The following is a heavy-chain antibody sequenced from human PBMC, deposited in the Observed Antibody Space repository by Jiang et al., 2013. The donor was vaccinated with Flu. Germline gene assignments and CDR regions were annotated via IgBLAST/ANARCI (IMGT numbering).Heavy chain of an antibody. CDR2: LFYSGST. J-gene: IGHJ6*02. CDR1: GGSISTYS. V-gene: IGHV4-59*01. Sequence: VKPSETLSLTCTVSGGSISTYSWSWFRQPPGKGLEWIASLFYSGSTTYNPSLKSRVSISVDTSKNQLSLKLSSVTAADTAVYYCARDLDQFYGMDVWGQGTTVTVSS. CDR3: ARDLDQFYGMDV.